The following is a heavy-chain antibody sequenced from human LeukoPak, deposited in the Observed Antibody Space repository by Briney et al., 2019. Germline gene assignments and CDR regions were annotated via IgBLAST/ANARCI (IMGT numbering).Heavy chain of an antibody. CDR3: ARSESGVQYFQHYFYIDA. Sequence: SETLSLTCTVSNGYINNYYWSWVRQPPGKGLEWIGYIYYRGSTKYNPSLKSRVTTSIDTSNDQVSLRLTSVTAADTAVYYCARSESGVQYFQHYFYIDAWGKGTTVTVSS. CDR2: IYYRGST. CDR1: NGYINNYY. V-gene: IGHV4-59*01. J-gene: IGHJ6*03. D-gene: IGHD2-2*01.